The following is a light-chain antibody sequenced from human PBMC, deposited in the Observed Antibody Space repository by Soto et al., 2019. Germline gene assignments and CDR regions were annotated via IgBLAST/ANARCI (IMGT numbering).Light chain of an antibody. J-gene: IGLJ2*01. V-gene: IGLV3-1*01. CDR2: QDI. CDR3: QAWDTSHVV. Sequence: SSELTQPPSVSVSPGQTASFTCSGYKLGNKYVCWYQQKAGQSPVLVIYQDIKRPSGIPERFSGSNSGDTATLTISGTQAMDEADYYCQAWDTSHVVFGGGTKLTVL. CDR1: KLGNKY.